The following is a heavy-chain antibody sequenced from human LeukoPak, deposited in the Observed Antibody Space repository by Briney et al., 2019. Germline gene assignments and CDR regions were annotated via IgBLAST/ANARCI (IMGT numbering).Heavy chain of an antibody. V-gene: IGHV3-33*01. CDR2: IWFDGSNT. CDR3: ASNSGSSGGY. Sequence: PGGSLRLSCAASGFTFSSYTMHWVRQAPGKGLEWVAVIWFDGSNTYYADSVKGRFTISRDNSKNTLYLQMNSLRAEDTASYYCASNSGSSGGYWGQRTLVTVSS. D-gene: IGHD1-26*01. CDR1: GFTFSSYT. J-gene: IGHJ4*02.